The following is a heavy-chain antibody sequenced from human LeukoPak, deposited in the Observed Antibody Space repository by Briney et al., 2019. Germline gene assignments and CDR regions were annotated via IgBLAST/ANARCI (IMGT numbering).Heavy chain of an antibody. Sequence: PGGSLRLSCAASGFTFSSYAMYWVRQAPGKGLEWVAVISYDGSNKYYADSVKGRFTISRDNSKNTLYLQMNSLRAEDTAVYYCAKDGENYDSSGYYYSSFDYWGQGTLVTVSS. CDR3: AKDGENYDSSGYYYSSFDY. D-gene: IGHD3-22*01. V-gene: IGHV3-30-3*01. CDR1: GFTFSSYA. CDR2: ISYDGSNK. J-gene: IGHJ4*02.